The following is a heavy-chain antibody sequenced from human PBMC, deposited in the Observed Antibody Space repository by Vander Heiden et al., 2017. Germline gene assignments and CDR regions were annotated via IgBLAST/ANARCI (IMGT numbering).Heavy chain of an antibody. CDR3: ARVGYGGNSGLAFDI. CDR2: ISANNGNT. Sequence: QVKLVQPGAEVRKPGASVKVSCKASVYTFTSNDISWVRQAPGQGLEWMVWISANNGNTNYAQKPQGRVTMTTDTSTSTANMELRSLRSDDTAVYYCARVGYGGNSGLAFDIWGQGTMVTVSS. CDR1: VYTFTSND. J-gene: IGHJ3*02. V-gene: IGHV1-18*01. D-gene: IGHD2-21*02.